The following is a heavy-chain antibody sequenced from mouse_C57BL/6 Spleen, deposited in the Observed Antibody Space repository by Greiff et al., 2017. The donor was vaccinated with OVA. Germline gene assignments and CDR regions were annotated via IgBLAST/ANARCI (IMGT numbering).Heavy chain of an antibody. CDR1: GYTFTDYY. CDR2: INPNNGGT. Sequence: EVQLQQSGPELVKPGASVKISCKASGYTFTDYYMNWVKQSHGKSLEWIGDINPNNGGTSYNQKFKGKATLTVDKSSSTAYMELRSLTSEDSAVYYCARCRYGDYFDYWGQGTTLTVSS. D-gene: IGHD1-1*01. CDR3: ARCRYGDYFDY. V-gene: IGHV1-26*01. J-gene: IGHJ2*01.